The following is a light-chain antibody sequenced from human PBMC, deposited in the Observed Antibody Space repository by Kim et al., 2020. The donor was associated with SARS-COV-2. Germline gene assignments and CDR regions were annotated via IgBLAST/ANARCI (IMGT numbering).Light chain of an antibody. CDR1: SSNIGAGSD. V-gene: IGLV1-40*01. J-gene: IGLJ2*01. CDR3: QSYDSTLRAV. Sequence: GQRFTISCTGSSSNIGAGSDVQWYQQFPGTAPKLLIHGNNNRPSGVPDRFSGSKSGTSASLAITGLQAEDEADYYCQSYDSTLRAVFGGGTQLTVL. CDR2: GNN.